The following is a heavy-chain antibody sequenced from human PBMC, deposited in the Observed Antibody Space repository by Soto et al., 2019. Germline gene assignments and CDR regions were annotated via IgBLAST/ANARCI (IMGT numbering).Heavy chain of an antibody. J-gene: IGHJ4*02. CDR2: IKSDGSGT. Sequence: EVQLVESGGGLVQPGGSLTLSCAASGFTFSSYWMHWVHQAPGKGLVWVSRIKSDGSGTMYADSVKGRFTISRDNVRNTLDLQMNSLRVEDTAVYFCVRGDGAASDGTGYLGRHWGQGTLVTVAS. V-gene: IGHV3-74*03. CDR3: VRGDGAASDGTGYLGRH. CDR1: GFTFSSYW. D-gene: IGHD3-9*01.